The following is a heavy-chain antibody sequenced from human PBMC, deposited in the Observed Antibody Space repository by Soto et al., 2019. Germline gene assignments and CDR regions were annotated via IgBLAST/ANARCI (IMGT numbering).Heavy chain of an antibody. D-gene: IGHD2-15*01. CDR3: ARGLGYCSGGSCYGLGAFDI. Sequence: GASVKVSCKASGGTFSSYTISWVRQAPGQGLEWMGRIIPILGIANYAQKFQGRVTITADKSTSTAYMELSSLRSEDTAVYYCARGLGYCSGGSCYGLGAFDIWGQGTMVTVSS. CDR1: GGTFSSYT. J-gene: IGHJ3*02. CDR2: IIPILGIA. V-gene: IGHV1-69*02.